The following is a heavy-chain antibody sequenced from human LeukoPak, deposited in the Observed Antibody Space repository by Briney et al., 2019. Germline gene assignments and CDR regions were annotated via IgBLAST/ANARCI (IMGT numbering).Heavy chain of an antibody. CDR1: GYSISSDYF. CDR3: AAQTY. CDR2: ISWNSGSI. Sequence: LSLTCAVSGYSISSDYFWGWIRRPPGKGLEWVSGISWNSGSIGYADSVKGRFTISRDNAKNSLYLQMNSLRAEDTALYYCAAQTYWGQGTLVTVSS. J-gene: IGHJ4*02. V-gene: IGHV3-9*01.